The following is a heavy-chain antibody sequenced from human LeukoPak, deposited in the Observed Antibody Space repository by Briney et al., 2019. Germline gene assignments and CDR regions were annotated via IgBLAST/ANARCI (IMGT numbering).Heavy chain of an antibody. CDR1: GFSFSTYS. V-gene: IGHV3-23*01. CDR3: AKISWDGRGTFD. J-gene: IGHJ4*02. Sequence: GGSLRLSCAASGFSFSTYSMSWVRQAPGKGLEWVSSIRGSGADKYYADSVKGRFSISRDNSQDTLSLQMNSLRAEDTAVYYCAKISWDGRGTFDWGRGTPVTVSS. D-gene: IGHD1/OR15-1a*01. CDR2: IRGSGADK.